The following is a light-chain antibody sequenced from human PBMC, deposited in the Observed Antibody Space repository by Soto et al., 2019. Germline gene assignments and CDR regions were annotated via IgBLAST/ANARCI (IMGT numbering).Light chain of an antibody. V-gene: IGLV1-44*01. CDR2: GSD. J-gene: IGLJ1*01. CDR1: ASNIGSNS. CDR3: APWDDTLNAYV. Sequence: QSVLTQPPSASATPGQSVTIPCSGSASNIGSNSVNWYQHVPGAAPKLLIFGSDQRPSGVPDRFSGSKSGTSASLVISGLQSEDEADYYCAPWDDTLNAYVFGTGTKVTVL.